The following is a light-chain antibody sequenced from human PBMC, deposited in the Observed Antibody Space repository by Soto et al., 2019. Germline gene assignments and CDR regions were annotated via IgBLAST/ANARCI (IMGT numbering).Light chain of an antibody. CDR1: SSDVGIYNY. Sequence: QSALTQPASVSGSPGQSITISCTGTSSDVGIYNYVSWYQQHPGKVPKLMIYDVTNRPSGVSNRFSGSKSGNTASLTISGLRAEGEADYYCSSYTSGTTLAFGTGTKLTVL. CDR2: DVT. J-gene: IGLJ1*01. V-gene: IGLV2-14*01. CDR3: SSYTSGTTLA.